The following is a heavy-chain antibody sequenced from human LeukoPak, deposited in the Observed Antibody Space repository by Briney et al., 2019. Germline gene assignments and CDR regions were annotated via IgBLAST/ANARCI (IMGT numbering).Heavy chain of an antibody. CDR1: GYTFTSYA. V-gene: IGHV1-3*01. Sequence: ASVKVSCKASGYTFTSYAMHWVRQAPGQRLEWMGWINAGNGNTKYSQKFQGRVTITRDTSASTAYMELSSLRSEDTAVYYCAGTEYDILTGYYTAEYFQHWGQGTLVTVSS. CDR2: INAGNGNT. J-gene: IGHJ1*01. CDR3: AGTEYDILTGYYTAEYFQH. D-gene: IGHD3-9*01.